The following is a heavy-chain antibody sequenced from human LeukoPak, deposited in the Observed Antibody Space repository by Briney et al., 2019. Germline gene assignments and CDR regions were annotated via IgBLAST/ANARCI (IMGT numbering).Heavy chain of an antibody. D-gene: IGHD3-22*01. V-gene: IGHV1-69*04. CDR1: GGTFSSYA. CDR3: ARGDEYYYDSSGYPHPRAEYFQH. Sequence: ASVKVSCKASGGTFSSYATSWVRQAPGQGLEWMGRIIPILGIANYAQKFQGRVTITADKSTSTAYMELSSLRSEDTAVYYCARGDEYYYDSSGYPHPRAEYFQHWGQGTLVTVSS. J-gene: IGHJ1*01. CDR2: IIPILGIA.